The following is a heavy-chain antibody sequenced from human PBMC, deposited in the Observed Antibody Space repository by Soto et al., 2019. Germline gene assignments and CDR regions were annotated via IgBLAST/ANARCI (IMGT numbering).Heavy chain of an antibody. J-gene: IGHJ6*02. CDR3: RSSSRYSTDV. V-gene: IGHV4-39*01. Sequence: QPQLQESGPGLVKPSETLSLSCTVSGGSITSSFYWGWIHQPPGKGLEWIGSIYGTGNTYYNPSLKGRVTISADTSKNQFSLNLISVTAADTAVYYCRSSSRYSTDVWGQGATVTVSS. D-gene: IGHD6-13*01. CDR1: GGSITSSFY. CDR2: IYGTGNT.